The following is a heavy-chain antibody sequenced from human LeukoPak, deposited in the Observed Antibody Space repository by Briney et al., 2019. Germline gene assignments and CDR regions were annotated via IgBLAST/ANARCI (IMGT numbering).Heavy chain of an antibody. D-gene: IGHD3-9*01. CDR3: ARAPAGRYFAPYFDY. CDR2: IYYSGST. Sequence: SETLSLTCTVSGGSISSYYWSWIRQPPGKGLEWIGYIYYSGSTNYNPSLKSRVTISVDTSKNQFSLKLSSVTAADTAVYYCARAPAGRYFAPYFDYWGQGTLVTVSS. V-gene: IGHV4-59*01. CDR1: GGSISSYY. J-gene: IGHJ4*02.